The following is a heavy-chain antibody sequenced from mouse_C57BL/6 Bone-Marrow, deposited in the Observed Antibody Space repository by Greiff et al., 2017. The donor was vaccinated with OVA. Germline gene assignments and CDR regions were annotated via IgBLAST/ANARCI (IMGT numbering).Heavy chain of an antibody. V-gene: IGHV1-62-2*01. Sequence: QVQLKQSGAELVKPGASVKLSCKASGYTFTEYTIHWVKQRSGQGLEWIGWFYPGSGSIKYNEKFKDKATLTADKSSSTVYMELSRLTSEDSAVYFCARHEDYGYDGNYYAMDYWGQGTSVTVSS. J-gene: IGHJ4*01. CDR1: GYTFTEYT. D-gene: IGHD2-2*01. CDR2: FYPGSGSI. CDR3: ARHEDYGYDGNYYAMDY.